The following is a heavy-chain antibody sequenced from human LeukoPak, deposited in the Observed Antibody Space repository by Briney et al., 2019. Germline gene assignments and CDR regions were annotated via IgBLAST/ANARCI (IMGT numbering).Heavy chain of an antibody. Sequence: SETLSLTCTVSGGSISSYYWGWIRQPPGKGLEWIGNIDYSGNTYYNPSLKSRVTVSVDTSKNQFSLKVSSVTAADTAVYYCAKALERWLRPPFDYWAQEPRVTVSS. CDR1: GGSISSYY. J-gene: IGHJ4*02. V-gene: IGHV4-39*02. CDR3: AKALERWLRPPFDY. CDR2: IDYSGNT. D-gene: IGHD5-12*01.